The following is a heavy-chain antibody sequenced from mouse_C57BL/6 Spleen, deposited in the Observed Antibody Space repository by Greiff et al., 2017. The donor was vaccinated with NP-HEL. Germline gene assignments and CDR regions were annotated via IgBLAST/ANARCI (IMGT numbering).Heavy chain of an antibody. Sequence: VQLQESDAELVKPGASVKISCKVSGYTFTDHTIHWMKQRPEQGLEWIGYIYPRDGSTKYNEKFKGKATLTADKSSSTAYMQLNSLTSEDSAVYFCARWRGTTVVAEDYFDYWGQGTTRTVSS. CDR3: ARWRGTTVVAEDYFDY. J-gene: IGHJ2*01. CDR2: IYPRDGST. CDR1: GYTFTDHT. V-gene: IGHV1-78*01. D-gene: IGHD1-1*01.